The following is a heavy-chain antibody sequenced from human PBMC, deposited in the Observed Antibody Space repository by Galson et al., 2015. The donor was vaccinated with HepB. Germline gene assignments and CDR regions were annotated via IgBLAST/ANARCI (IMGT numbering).Heavy chain of an antibody. Sequence: SVKVSCKASGYTFTSYYMHWVRQAPGQGLEWMGIINPSGGSTSYAQKFQGRVTMTRDTSTSTVYMELSSLRSEDTAVYYCARLQDSYGDASVDAFDIWGQGTMVTVSS. CDR2: INPSGGST. J-gene: IGHJ3*02. CDR3: ARLQDSYGDASVDAFDI. CDR1: GYTFTSYY. D-gene: IGHD4-17*01. V-gene: IGHV1-46*03.